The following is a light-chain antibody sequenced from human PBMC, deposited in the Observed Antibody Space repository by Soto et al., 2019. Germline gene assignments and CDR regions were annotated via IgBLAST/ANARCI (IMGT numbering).Light chain of an antibody. J-gene: IGLJ1*01. CDR1: SGHSSYA. CDR3: QTWGTGPFV. CDR2: LNSDGSH. Sequence: QAVVTQSPSASASLGASVKLTCTLSSGHSSYAIAWHQQQPEKGPRYLMKLNSDGSHSKGDGIPDRFSGSSSGAERYLTISSLQSEDEADYYCQTWGTGPFVFGTGTKLTAL. V-gene: IGLV4-69*01.